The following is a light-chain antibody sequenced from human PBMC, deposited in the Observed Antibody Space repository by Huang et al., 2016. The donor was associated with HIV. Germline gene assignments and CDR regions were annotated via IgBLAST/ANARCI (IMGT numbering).Light chain of an antibody. J-gene: IGKJ5*01. CDR1: QSVSSH. CDR2: GAS. CDR3: QQYNNWPPIT. Sequence: EIVMTQSPVTLSVSPGERATLSCRASQSVSSHLAWYQQKPGQAPRLLIYGASTRATGVPARLSGSGSGTEFTLTSSSLPSEDFALYYCQQYNNWPPITFGQGTRLEIK. V-gene: IGKV3-15*01.